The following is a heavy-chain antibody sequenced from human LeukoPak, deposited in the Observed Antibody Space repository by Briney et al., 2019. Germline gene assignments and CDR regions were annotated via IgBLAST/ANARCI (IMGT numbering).Heavy chain of an antibody. J-gene: IGHJ3*02. CDR3: AGLTMTDAFDI. D-gene: IGHD3-22*01. CDR1: GGSISSGGYY. V-gene: IGHV4-31*03. CDR2: IYYSGST. Sequence: SQTLSLTCTISGGSISSGGYYWSWIRQHPGKGLEWIGYIYYSGSTYYNPSLKSRVTISVDTSKNQFSLKLSSVTAADTAVYYCAGLTMTDAFDIWGQGTMVTVSS.